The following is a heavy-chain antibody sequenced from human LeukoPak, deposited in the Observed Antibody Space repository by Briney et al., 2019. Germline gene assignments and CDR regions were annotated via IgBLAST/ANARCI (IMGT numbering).Heavy chain of an antibody. V-gene: IGHV4-31*03. CDR1: GGSISSGDYY. D-gene: IGHD4-17*01. CDR2: VSHSGPT. Sequence: SETLSLTCTVSGGSISSGDYYWTWIRQHPGKGLEWIGYVSHSGPTDIDPSLKSRASISVDTSTNQFSLRLTSVTAADTAEYYCARESRLRGPDWFDPWGQGTLVTVSS. CDR3: ARESRLRGPDWFDP. J-gene: IGHJ5*02.